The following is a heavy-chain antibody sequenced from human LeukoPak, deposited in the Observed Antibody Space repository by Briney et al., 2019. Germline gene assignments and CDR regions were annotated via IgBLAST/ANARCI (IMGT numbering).Heavy chain of an antibody. V-gene: IGHV3-73*01. CDR1: GFTFSGSA. D-gene: IGHD5-24*01. J-gene: IGHJ6*03. CDR3: TRQGDYYYYYMDV. CDR2: IRSKANSYAT. Sequence: GGSLRLSCAASGFTFSGSAMHWVRQASGKGLEWVGRIRSKANSYATAYAASVKGRFTISRDDSKNTAYLQMNSLKTEDTAVYYCTRQGDYYYYYMDVWGKGTTVTISS.